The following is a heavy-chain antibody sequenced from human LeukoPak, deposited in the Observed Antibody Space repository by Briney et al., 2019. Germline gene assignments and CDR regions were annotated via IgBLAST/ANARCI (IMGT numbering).Heavy chain of an antibody. Sequence: GGCLRLACAASGFTFRDYYMGWIRQAPGKGLGRVSCISSRSYTNYADSVKGRFTISGDNAKNSLYLQMNSLRAEDTAVYYCAGFGEASYYYYGMDVWGKGTTVTVSS. V-gene: IGHV3-11*06. J-gene: IGHJ6*04. CDR2: ISSRSYT. CDR3: AGFGEASYYYYGMDV. D-gene: IGHD3-10*01. CDR1: GFTFRDYY.